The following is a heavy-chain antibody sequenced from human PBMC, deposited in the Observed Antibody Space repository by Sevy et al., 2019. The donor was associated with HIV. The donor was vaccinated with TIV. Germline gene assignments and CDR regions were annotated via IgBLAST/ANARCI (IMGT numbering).Heavy chain of an antibody. D-gene: IGHD3-22*01. CDR3: ARGGDFNDRSAKRDFDY. CDR1: GFTFSNYG. V-gene: IGHV3-33*01. J-gene: IGHJ4*02. CDR2: IWKDGSNK. Sequence: GGSLRLSCAASGFTFSNYGMHWVRQAPGKGLEWVAVIWKDGSNKYYEDSVKGRLTISRDNSKNTLYLQMNSLRVEDTAGYFCARGGDFNDRSAKRDFDYLFQGTLFTVSS.